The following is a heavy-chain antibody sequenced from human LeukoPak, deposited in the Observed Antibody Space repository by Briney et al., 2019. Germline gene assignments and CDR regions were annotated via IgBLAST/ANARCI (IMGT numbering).Heavy chain of an antibody. CDR1: GVSMSCSPYY. CDR2: IYDSGNT. J-gene: IGHJ5*02. Sequence: NPSETLSLTCTVSGVSMSCSPYYWGWIRQPPGKGLEWIGTIYDSGNTNYNPSLRSRLTISVDTSRNQFSLKLSSVTAADTAVYYCARHDCDSSRCSVNWFDPWGQGTLVTVSS. CDR3: ARHDCDSSRCSVNWFDP. V-gene: IGHV4-39*01. D-gene: IGHD2/OR15-2a*01.